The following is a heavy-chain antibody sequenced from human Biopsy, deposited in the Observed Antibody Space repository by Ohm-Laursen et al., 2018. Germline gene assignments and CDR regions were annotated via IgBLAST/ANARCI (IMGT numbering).Heavy chain of an antibody. CDR1: GFTFSTYW. J-gene: IGHJ4*02. CDR3: ARGGAGGGDY. V-gene: IGHV3-74*01. D-gene: IGHD2-15*01. CDR2: INRDESST. Sequence: SLRLSCAASGFTFSTYWMHWVRQAPGKGLVRVSRINRDESSTSYADFVKGRFTISRDNAKNTLYLQMNSLRAEDTAVYYCARGGAGGGDYWGQGTLVTVSS.